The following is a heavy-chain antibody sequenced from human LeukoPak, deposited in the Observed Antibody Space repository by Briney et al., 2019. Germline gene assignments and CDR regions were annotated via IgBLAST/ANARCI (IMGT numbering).Heavy chain of an antibody. CDR2: IDWDDDK. CDR3: ARSRYHYNSDDHYLYYFDY. CDR1: GFSLTTTEMC. D-gene: IGHD3-22*01. V-gene: IGHV2-70*11. Sequence: ESGPTLVNPTQTLTLTCTFSGFSLTTTEMCVSWIRQPPGKALEWLARIDWDDDKYYSPSLKTRLTISKDTSKNQVVLTMTNMDPVDTATYYCARSRYHYNSDDHYLYYFDYWGQGTLVTVSS. J-gene: IGHJ4*02.